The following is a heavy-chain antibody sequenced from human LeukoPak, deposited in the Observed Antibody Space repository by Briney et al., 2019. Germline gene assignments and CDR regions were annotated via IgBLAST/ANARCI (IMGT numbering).Heavy chain of an antibody. CDR2: ISAYNGNT. Sequence: ASVKASCKASGYTFTSYGISWVRQAPGQGLEWMGWISAYNGNTNYAQKLQGRVTMTTDTSTSTAYMELRSLRSDDTAVYYCARDSSAYYYDSSGYYLGIKSYYFDYWGQGTLVTVSS. V-gene: IGHV1-18*01. CDR1: GYTFTSYG. J-gene: IGHJ4*02. D-gene: IGHD3-22*01. CDR3: ARDSSAYYYDSSGYYLGIKSYYFDY.